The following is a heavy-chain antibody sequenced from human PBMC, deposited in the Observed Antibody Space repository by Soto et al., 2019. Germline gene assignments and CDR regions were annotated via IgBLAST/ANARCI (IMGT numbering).Heavy chain of an antibody. Sequence: HVQLQQWGAGLLKPSETLSLTCAVYGGSFSGYYWSWIRQPPGKGLEWIGEINHSGSTNYNPSLKSRVTISVDTSKNQFSLKLSSVTAADTAVYYCATSLFGVVDYWGQGTLVTVSS. CDR1: GGSFSGYY. CDR2: INHSGST. V-gene: IGHV4-34*01. D-gene: IGHD3-3*01. CDR3: ATSLFGVVDY. J-gene: IGHJ4*02.